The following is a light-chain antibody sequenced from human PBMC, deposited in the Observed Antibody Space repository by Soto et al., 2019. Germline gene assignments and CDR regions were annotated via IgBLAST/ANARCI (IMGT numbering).Light chain of an antibody. V-gene: IGKV4-1*01. J-gene: IGKJ2*01. Sequence: DIVMTQSPDSLAVSLGERATINCKSSQSVLYSSNTKNYLAWYQQKPGQPPKLLIYWASTRASGVPDRFSGSGSGTDFTLTISSLQAEDVAVCYCQQYNSTPYTHGQGTKLEIK. CDR3: QQYNSTPYT. CDR1: QSVLYSSNTKNY. CDR2: WAS.